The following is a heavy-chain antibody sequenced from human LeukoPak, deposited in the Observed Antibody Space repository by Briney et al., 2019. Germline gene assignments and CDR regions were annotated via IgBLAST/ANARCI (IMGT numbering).Heavy chain of an antibody. J-gene: IGHJ4*02. CDR1: EFTFSSYS. D-gene: IGHD5-12*01. CDR3: ASPHSGYG. V-gene: IGHV3-48*02. Sequence: GGSLRLSCAASEFTFSSYSMNWVRQAPGKGLEWVSYISGSGNTKYYADSVKGRFTISRDNAKNSPYLQMNSLRDEDTAVYYCASPHSGYGWGQGTLVTVSS. CDR2: ISGSGNTK.